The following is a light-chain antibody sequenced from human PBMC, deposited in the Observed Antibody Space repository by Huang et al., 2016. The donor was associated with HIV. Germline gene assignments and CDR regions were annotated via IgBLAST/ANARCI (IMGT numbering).Light chain of an antibody. CDR3: QQSYSTPWT. J-gene: IGKJ1*01. V-gene: IGKV1-39*01. Sequence: DIQMTQSPSSLSASVGDRVTITCRASQSISSYLNLYQQKPGKAPKLLIYAASSLQSGVPSRFSGSGSGTDFTLTISSLQPEDFATYYFQQSYSTPWTFGQGTKVEIK. CDR2: AAS. CDR1: QSISSY.